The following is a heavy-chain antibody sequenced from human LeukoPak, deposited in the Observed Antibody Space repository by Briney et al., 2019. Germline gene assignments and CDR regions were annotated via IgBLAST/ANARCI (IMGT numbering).Heavy chain of an antibody. CDR2: IYYRVTS. J-gene: IGHJ4*02. V-gene: IGHV4-59*01. CDR3: ARAVGGDGSGSL. CDR1: GGSISTYY. Sequence: PSETLSLTCTVSGGSISTYYWSWIRQPPGKGLEWIGYIYYRVTSYYNPSLKSRVTMSVDMSTRQISLKLSSVTAADTAVYYCARAVGGDGSGSLWGPGTLVTVSS. D-gene: IGHD3-10*01.